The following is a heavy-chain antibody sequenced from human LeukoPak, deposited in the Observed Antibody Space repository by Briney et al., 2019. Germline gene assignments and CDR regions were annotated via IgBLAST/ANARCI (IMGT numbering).Heavy chain of an antibody. CDR2: IYYSGST. J-gene: IGHJ6*03. Sequence: SETLSLTCTVSGGSINNYYWSWIRQPAGKGLEWIGLIYYSGSTNYNPSLKSRVTISVDTSKNQFSLKLSSVTAADTAVYYCARGRSSMVRGYYYYYMDVWGKGTTVTISS. D-gene: IGHD3-10*01. V-gene: IGHV4-59*01. CDR3: ARGRSSMVRGYYYYYMDV. CDR1: GGSINNYY.